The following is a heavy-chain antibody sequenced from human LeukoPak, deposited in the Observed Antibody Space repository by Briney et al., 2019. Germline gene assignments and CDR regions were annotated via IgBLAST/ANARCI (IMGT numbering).Heavy chain of an antibody. D-gene: IGHD2-8*01. J-gene: IGHJ4*02. Sequence: RASVKVSCKASGYTFTGYYMHWVRQAPGQGPEWMGWISAYNGNTNYAQKLQGRVTMTTDTSTSTAYMELRSLRSDDTAVYYCARGNGVLMVYAPDYWGQGTLVTVSS. CDR2: ISAYNGNT. V-gene: IGHV1-18*04. CDR1: GYTFTGYY. CDR3: ARGNGVLMVYAPDY.